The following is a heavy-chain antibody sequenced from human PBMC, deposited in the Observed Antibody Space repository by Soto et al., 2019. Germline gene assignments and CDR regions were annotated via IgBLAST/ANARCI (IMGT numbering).Heavy chain of an antibody. D-gene: IGHD3-22*01. CDR2: INPSGGST. CDR1: GYTFTSYY. J-gene: IGHJ6*02. CDR3: ARDDTRFYYYYGMDV. V-gene: IGHV1-46*01. Sequence: QVQLVQSGAEVKKPGASVKASCKASGYTFTSYYMHWVRQAPGQGLEWMGIINPSGGSTSYAQKFQGRVTMTRDTSTSTVYMELSSLRSEDTAVYYCARDDTRFYYYYGMDVWGQGTTVTVSS.